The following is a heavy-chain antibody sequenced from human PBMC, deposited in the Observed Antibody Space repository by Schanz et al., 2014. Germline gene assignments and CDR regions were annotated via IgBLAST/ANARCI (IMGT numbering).Heavy chain of an antibody. CDR2: ISYSGST. D-gene: IGHD4-17*01. CDR3: ARGNNFDYDDACFNYYYYYMDV. V-gene: IGHV4-31*03. J-gene: IGHJ6*03. Sequence: QVQLQESGPGLVKPSQTLSLTCTVSGGSVSSGGDYWSWIRQHPGKGLEWIGFISYSGSTYYNPSLKSRVTISDGTSNTQYDQNQSSPTAADTAVYYCARGNNFDYDDACFNYYYYYMDVWGKGTTVTVS. CDR1: GGSVSSGGDY.